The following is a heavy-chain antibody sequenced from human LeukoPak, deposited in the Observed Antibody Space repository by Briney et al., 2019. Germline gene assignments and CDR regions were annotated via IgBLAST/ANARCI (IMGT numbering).Heavy chain of an antibody. Sequence: GGSLRLSCAASGFPVSSNYMSWVRQAPGKGLEWVSAISGSGGSTYYADSVKGRFTISRDNSKTTLYLRMNSLRAEDTAVYYCAKEGELGPFDYWGQGTLVTVSS. CDR1: GFPVSSNY. CDR3: AKEGELGPFDY. J-gene: IGHJ4*02. D-gene: IGHD1-26*01. CDR2: ISGSGGST. V-gene: IGHV3-23*01.